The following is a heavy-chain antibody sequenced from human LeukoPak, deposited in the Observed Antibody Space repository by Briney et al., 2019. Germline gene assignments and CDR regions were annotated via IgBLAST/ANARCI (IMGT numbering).Heavy chain of an antibody. CDR1: GFTFSSSA. V-gene: IGHV3-30*02. Sequence: QSGGSLRLSCAASGFTFSSSAMTWVRQAPGRGLEWVAFIRYDGTSQNYADSVKGRFTISRDNSKNTLYLQMNSLRGEDTAMYYCAKGENFGLQYWGQGTLVTVPS. D-gene: IGHD4-11*01. CDR3: AKGENFGLQY. J-gene: IGHJ4*02. CDR2: IRYDGTSQ.